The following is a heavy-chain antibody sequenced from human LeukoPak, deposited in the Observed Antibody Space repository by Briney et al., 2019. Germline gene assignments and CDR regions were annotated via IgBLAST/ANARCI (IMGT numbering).Heavy chain of an antibody. CDR2: ISSSGNTI. CDR3: ARPKYSSSWQIFDY. Sequence: GGSLRLSCAASGFTFSDYYMSWIRQAPGKGLEGVPNISSSGNTIYYADSVKGRFTISRDNAKNSLYLQMNSLRAEDTAVYYCARPKYSSSWQIFDYWGQGTLVTASS. V-gene: IGHV3-11*01. D-gene: IGHD6-13*01. CDR1: GFTFSDYY. J-gene: IGHJ4*02.